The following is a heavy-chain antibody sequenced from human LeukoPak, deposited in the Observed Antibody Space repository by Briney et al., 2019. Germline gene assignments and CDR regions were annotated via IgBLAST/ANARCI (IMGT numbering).Heavy chain of an antibody. CDR3: ARVDYDILTGAAYGMDV. V-gene: IGHV1-46*01. D-gene: IGHD3-9*01. CDR2: INPSGGST. CDR1: GYTFTSYY. J-gene: IGHJ6*02. Sequence: GASVKVSCKASGYTFTSYYMHWVRQAPGQGLEWMGIINPSGGSTNYAQKFQGRVTMTRDTSTSTVYMELSSLRSEDTAVYYCARVDYDILTGAAYGMDVWGQGTTITVSS.